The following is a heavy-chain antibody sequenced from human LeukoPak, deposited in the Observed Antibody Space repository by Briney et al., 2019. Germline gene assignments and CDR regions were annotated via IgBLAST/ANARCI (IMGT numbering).Heavy chain of an antibody. J-gene: IGHJ6*02. Sequence: SETLSLTCTVSGGSISSHYWSWTRQPPGKGLEWIGYIYYSGSTNYNPSLKSRVTISVDTSKNQFSLKLTSVTAADTAVYYCARHHHGMDVWGQGTTVTVSS. CDR3: ARHHHGMDV. CDR2: IYYSGST. CDR1: GGSISSHY. V-gene: IGHV4-59*08.